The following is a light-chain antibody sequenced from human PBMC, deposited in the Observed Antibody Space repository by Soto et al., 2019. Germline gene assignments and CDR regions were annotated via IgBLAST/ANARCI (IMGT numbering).Light chain of an antibody. J-gene: IGKJ4*01. CDR3: QQSSSLLLT. CDR2: DAS. V-gene: IGKV3-20*01. Sequence: EVVMTESSATLCVSPRERATLSCRASQTVRNNYLAWYQQKPGQAPRLLIYDASSRATGIPDRFSGGGSGTDFTLTISILEPEDFAVYYCQQSSSLLLTFGGGTKVDIK. CDR1: QTVRNNY.